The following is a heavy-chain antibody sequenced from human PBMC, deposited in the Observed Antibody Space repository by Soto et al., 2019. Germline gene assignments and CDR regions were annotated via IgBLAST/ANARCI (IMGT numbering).Heavy chain of an antibody. CDR3: ARERSRYDRSGYYRPDY. Sequence: SVKVSCKASGDTFSTYAISWVRQAPGQGLEWLGGIIPILGTPSYAQRFQGRVTITADKSTSTAYMELSSLRSEDTAVYYCARERSRYDRSGYYRPDYWGQGTLVTVSS. CDR1: GDTFSTYA. J-gene: IGHJ4*02. CDR2: IIPILGTP. D-gene: IGHD3-22*01. V-gene: IGHV1-69*10.